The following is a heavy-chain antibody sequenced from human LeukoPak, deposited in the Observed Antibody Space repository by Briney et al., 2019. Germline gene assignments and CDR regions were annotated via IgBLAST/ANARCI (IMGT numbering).Heavy chain of an antibody. CDR2: IDHSGST. V-gene: IGHV4-34*01. CDR1: GGSLYGYN. J-gene: IGHJ4*02. D-gene: IGHD3-22*01. Sequence: SETLSLTCAVYGGSLYGYNWNWIRQPPGKGLKWIGEIDHSGSTNCNPSLKSRVTISVDTSKNQFSLKLSSVTAADTAVYYCARSIEVVVITPFDYWGQGTLVTVSP. CDR3: ARSIEVVVITPFDY.